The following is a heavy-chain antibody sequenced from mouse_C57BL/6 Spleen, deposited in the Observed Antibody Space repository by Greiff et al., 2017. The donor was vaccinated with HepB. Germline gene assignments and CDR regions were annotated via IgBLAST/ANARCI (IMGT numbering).Heavy chain of an antibody. D-gene: IGHD2-13*01. CDR1: GYTFTDYY. J-gene: IGHJ4*01. Sequence: VQLQQSGPELVKPGASVKISCKASGYTFTDYYMNWVKQSHGKSLEWIGDINPNSGGTSYNQKFKGKATLTVDKSSSTAYMELRSLTSEDSAVYYCAREVRTGYAMDYWGQGTSVTVSS. CDR3: AREVRTGYAMDY. V-gene: IGHV1-26*01. CDR2: INPNSGGT.